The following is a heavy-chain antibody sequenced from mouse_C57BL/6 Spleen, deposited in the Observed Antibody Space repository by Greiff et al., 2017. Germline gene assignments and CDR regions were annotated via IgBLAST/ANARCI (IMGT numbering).Heavy chain of an antibody. D-gene: IGHD1-1*01. V-gene: IGHV5-4*03. J-gene: IGHJ2*01. CDR3: AGDRPPYYDSSYGYFDY. CDR1: GFTFTSYA. Sequence: DVMLVESGGGLVKPGGSLKLSCAASGFTFTSYAMSWVRQTPEKRLEWVATISDGGSYTYYPDNVKGRYTISRDNANNNPYLQLSHLKSEDTAMYYCAGDRPPYYDSSYGYFDYWGQGTTLTVSS. CDR2: ISDGGSYT.